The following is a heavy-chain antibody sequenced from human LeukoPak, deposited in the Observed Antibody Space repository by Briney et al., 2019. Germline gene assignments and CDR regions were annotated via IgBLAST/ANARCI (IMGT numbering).Heavy chain of an antibody. J-gene: IGHJ3*02. CDR3: ARDRRDGYNRDAFDI. CDR1: GGSISSHY. CDR2: IYYSGST. Sequence: PSETLPLTCTVSGGSISSHYWSWIRQPPGKGLEWIGYIYYSGSTNYNPSLKSRVTISVDTSKNQFSLKLSSVTAADTAVYYCARDRRDGYNRDAFDIWGQGTMVTVSS. V-gene: IGHV4-59*11. D-gene: IGHD5-24*01.